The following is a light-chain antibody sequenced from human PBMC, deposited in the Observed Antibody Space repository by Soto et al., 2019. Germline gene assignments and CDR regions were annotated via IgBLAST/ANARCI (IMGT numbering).Light chain of an antibody. V-gene: IGKV3-15*01. CDR3: QQYNNWPPYS. Sequence: IVMTQSPATLSVSPGESATLSCRASQSVGTNLAWYQQTPGQAPRVLIHSASTRATGIPARFSGSGSDTEFTLTISGLQSYDFAIYYCQQYNNWPPYSFGQGTKLESK. CDR2: SAS. CDR1: QSVGTN. J-gene: IGKJ2*01.